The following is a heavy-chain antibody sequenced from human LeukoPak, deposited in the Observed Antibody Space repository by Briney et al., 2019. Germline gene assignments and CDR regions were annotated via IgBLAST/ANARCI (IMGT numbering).Heavy chain of an antibody. V-gene: IGHV4-39*01. J-gene: IGHJ4*02. D-gene: IGHD1-26*01. CDR3: ARQGVVGATGFDF. Sequence: KPSETLSLTCSVSGGSISELSYYWGWIRQPPGKGLEWIGNIYYSGCTYNNPSLESRVVISVDSSRNQFSLKLTSVTATDTAVYYCARQGVVGATGFDFWGQGILVTVSS. CDR1: GGSISELSYY. CDR2: IYYSGCT.